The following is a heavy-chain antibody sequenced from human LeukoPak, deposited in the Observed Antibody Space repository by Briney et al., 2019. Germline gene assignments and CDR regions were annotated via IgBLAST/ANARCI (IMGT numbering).Heavy chain of an antibody. CDR2: ISYDGSNK. CDR3: ARGGMAQFYYYYGMDV. D-gene: IGHD1-14*01. CDR1: GFTFSSYA. V-gene: IGHV3-30*04. Sequence: GGSLRLSCAASGFTFSSYAMHWVRQAPGKGLEWVAVISYDGSNKYYADSVKGRFTISRDNSKNTLYLQMNSLRAEDTAVYCCARGGMAQFYYYYGMDVWGQGTTVTVSS. J-gene: IGHJ6*02.